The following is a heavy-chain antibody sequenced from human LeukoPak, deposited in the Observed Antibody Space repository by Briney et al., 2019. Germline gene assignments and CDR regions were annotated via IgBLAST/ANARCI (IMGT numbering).Heavy chain of an antibody. CDR2: ISYSGIT. J-gene: IGHJ4*02. CDR3: ATPRGYSSGWSGIYDY. Sequence: ISYSGITNYTPSLKSRVTISVDTSKNQFSLKLSSVTAADTAVYYCATPRGYSSGWSGIYDYWGQGTLVTVSS. V-gene: IGHV4-59*01. D-gene: IGHD6-19*01.